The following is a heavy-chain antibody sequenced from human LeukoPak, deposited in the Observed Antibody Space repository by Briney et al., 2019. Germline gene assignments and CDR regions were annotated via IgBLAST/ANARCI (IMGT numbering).Heavy chain of an antibody. CDR2: ISGSGGST. D-gene: IGHD5-18*01. J-gene: IGHJ4*02. V-gene: IGHV3-23*01. CDR3: AKVPRIQLWSHGGDY. Sequence: GGSLRLSCAASGFTFNNYAMSWFRQTPGKGLEWVSAISGSGGSTYYADSVKGRFTISRDNSKNTLYLQMNSLRAEDTAVYYCAKVPRIQLWSHGGDYWGQGTLVTVSS. CDR1: GFTFNNYA.